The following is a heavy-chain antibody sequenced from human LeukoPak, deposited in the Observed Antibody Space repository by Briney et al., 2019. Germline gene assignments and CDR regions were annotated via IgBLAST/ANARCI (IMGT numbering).Heavy chain of an antibody. CDR3: ARAPITSPFYFDY. D-gene: IGHD2-2*01. J-gene: IGHJ4*02. V-gene: IGHV3-20*04. CDR1: GFAFDEHG. CDR2: INWSGGST. Sequence: PGGSLRLSCTASGFAFDEHGMSWVRQVPGKGLEWVSSINWSGGSTGYADPLRGRFTISRDNAKNSLYLQMVSLRAEDTALYYCARAPITSPFYFDYWGQGTLVTVSS.